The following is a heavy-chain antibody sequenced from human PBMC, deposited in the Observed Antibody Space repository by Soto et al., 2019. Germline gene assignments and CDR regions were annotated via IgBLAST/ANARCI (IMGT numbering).Heavy chain of an antibody. CDR2: MNPNSGDT. J-gene: IGHJ6*03. V-gene: IGHV1-2*02. D-gene: IGHD1-26*01. CDR1: GYTFSDYY. Sequence: QVQLVQSGAEVKKPGASVTVSCKASGYTFSDYYLHWVRQAPGQGPEWMGWMNPNSGDTKYAQKCQGRVTMTRDTSVSTAFMELNWLKSDYTAVYYCARESGGATATLDYYYFYMDVWGKGTTVTVSS. CDR3: ARESGGATATLDYYYFYMDV.